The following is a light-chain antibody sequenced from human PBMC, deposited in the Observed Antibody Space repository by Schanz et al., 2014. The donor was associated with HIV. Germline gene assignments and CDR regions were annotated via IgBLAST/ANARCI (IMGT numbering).Light chain of an antibody. V-gene: IGKV1-9*01. Sequence: DIQLTQSPSFLSASVGARVTITCRASQGISSYLAWYQQKPGKAPKLLIYAASTLQSGVPSRFSGSGSGTEFTLTISSLQPEDFATYYCQQFNSFPNTFGQGTKLEIK. J-gene: IGKJ2*01. CDR2: AAS. CDR1: QGISSY. CDR3: QQFNSFPNT.